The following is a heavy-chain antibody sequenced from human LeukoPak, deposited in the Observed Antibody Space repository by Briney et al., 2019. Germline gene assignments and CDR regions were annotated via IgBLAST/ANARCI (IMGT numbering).Heavy chain of an antibody. CDR1: GFTFSDAT. D-gene: IGHD1-7*01. J-gene: IGHJ5*02. CDR3: ANLGLRTLVLT. Sequence: GGSLRLSCAASGFTFSDATMTWVRQAPGKGLEWVGRIKSKTDGRTTDYAAPVKGRFTISRDNPRNTMYLQMSSLRVEDTAVYYCANLGLRTLVLTWGQGTLVTVSS. V-gene: IGHV3-15*01. CDR2: IKSKTDGRTT.